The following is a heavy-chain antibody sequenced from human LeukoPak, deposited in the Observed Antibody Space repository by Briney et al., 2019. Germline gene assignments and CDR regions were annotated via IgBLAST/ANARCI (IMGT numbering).Heavy chain of an antibody. D-gene: IGHD3-22*01. CDR3: ARVWDDSSGDGDY. CDR1: GFTFSSYS. V-gene: IGHV3-48*01. Sequence: PGGSLRLSCAASGFTFSSYSMNWVRQAPGKGLEWVSYISSSSSTIYYADSVKGRFTISRDNAKNSLYLQMNSLRAEDTAVYYCARVWDDSSGDGDYWGQGTLVTVSS. J-gene: IGHJ4*02. CDR2: ISSSSSTI.